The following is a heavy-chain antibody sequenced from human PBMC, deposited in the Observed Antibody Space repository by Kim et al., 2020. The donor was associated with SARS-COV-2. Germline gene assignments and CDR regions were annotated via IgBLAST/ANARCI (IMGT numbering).Heavy chain of an antibody. CDR1: GGSFSGYY. CDR3: ASGPSVVVTAAFDI. V-gene: IGHV4-34*01. Sequence: SETLSLTCAVYGGSFSGYYWSWIRQPPGKGLEWIGEINHSGSTNCNPSLKSRVTISVDTSKNQFSLKLSSVTAADTAVYYCASGPSVVVTAAFDIWGQGTMVTVSS. J-gene: IGHJ3*02. CDR2: INHSGST. D-gene: IGHD2-21*02.